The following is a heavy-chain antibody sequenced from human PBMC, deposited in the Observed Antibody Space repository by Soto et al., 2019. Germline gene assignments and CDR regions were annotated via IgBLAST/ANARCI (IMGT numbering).Heavy chain of an antibody. J-gene: IGHJ6*02. Sequence: QVQLVQSVAEVKKPGASVKVSCKASGYAFTGYYMHWVRQAPGQGLEWMGWINPNSGGTNYAQKFQGWVTMTRDTSISTAYMELSRLRSDDTAVYYCARVGITTGSAREYYYYGMDVWGQGTTVTVSS. CDR2: INPNSGGT. CDR3: ARVGITTGSAREYYYYGMDV. D-gene: IGHD3-3*01. CDR1: GYAFTGYY. V-gene: IGHV1-2*04.